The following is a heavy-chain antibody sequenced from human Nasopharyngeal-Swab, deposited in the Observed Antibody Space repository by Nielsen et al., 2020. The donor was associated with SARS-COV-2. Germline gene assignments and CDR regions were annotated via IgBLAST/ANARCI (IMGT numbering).Heavy chain of an antibody. CDR2: IYYSGST. CDR3: ARGRARITMVRGVKQQHFDY. J-gene: IGHJ4*02. D-gene: IGHD3-10*01. Sequence: WIRQPPGKGLKWIGSIYYSGSTNYNPSLKSRVTISVDTSKNQFSLKLSSVTAADTAVYYCARGRARITMVRGVKQQHFDYWGQGTLVTVSS. V-gene: IGHV4-39*07.